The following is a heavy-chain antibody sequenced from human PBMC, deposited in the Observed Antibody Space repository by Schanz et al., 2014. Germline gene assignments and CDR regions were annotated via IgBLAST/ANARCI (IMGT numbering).Heavy chain of an antibody. Sequence: VQLVQSGAEVKKPGSSVKVSCKASGGTFSSFGINWVRQAPGQGLEWMGRIIPSLGLAKYEQKFQDKVTITADTSTTTAYMEMSGRRSEDTAVYYCARDRLECGAECYSVEVFEIWGQGTLVIVSS. CDR2: IIPSLGLA. J-gene: IGHJ4*02. V-gene: IGHV1-69*04. CDR1: GGTFSSFG. CDR3: ARDRLECGAECYSVEVFEI. D-gene: IGHD2-21*01.